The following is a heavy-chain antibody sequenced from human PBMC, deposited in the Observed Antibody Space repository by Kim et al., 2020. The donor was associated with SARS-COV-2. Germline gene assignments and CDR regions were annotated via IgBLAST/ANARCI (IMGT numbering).Heavy chain of an antibody. Sequence: VQRRFTISSDISKNTLYLQMNGLRAEDTAVYYCARDIPTSEWELLTTADYWGQGTLVTVSS. CDR3: ARDIPTSEWELLTTADY. J-gene: IGHJ4*02. V-gene: IGHV3-30*01. D-gene: IGHD1-26*01.